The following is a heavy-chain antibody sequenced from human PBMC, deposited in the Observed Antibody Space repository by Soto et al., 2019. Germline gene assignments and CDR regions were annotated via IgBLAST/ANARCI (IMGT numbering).Heavy chain of an antibody. CDR2: IYYSGST. J-gene: IGHJ4*02. CDR1: GGSISSYY. D-gene: IGHD3-22*01. CDR3: ARVDYDSSGAYYLDY. V-gene: IGHV4-59*01. Sequence: QVQLQESGPGLVKPSETLSLTCTVSGGSISSYYWSWIRQPPGKGLEWIGYIYYSGSTNYNPSLKSRVTISVDTSKNQFSLKLSSVTAADTAVYYCARVDYDSSGAYYLDYWGQGTLVTVSS.